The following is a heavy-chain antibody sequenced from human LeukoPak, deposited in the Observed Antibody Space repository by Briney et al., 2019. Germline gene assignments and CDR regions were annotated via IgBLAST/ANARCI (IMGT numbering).Heavy chain of an antibody. CDR2: INSDGSST. CDR3: SLEGSSWYRYFQH. CDR1: GFTFSRYW. Sequence: GGSLRLSCAASGFTFSRYWMHWVRQAPGKGLVWVSRINSDGSSTTYADSVKGRFTISRDNAKNSLYLQMNSLRAEDTAVYYSSLEGSSWYRYFQHWGQGTLVTVSS. D-gene: IGHD6-13*01. V-gene: IGHV3-74*01. J-gene: IGHJ1*01.